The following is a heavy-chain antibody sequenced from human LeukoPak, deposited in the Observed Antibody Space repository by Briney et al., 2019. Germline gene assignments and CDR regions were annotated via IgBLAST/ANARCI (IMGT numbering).Heavy chain of an antibody. Sequence: PGGSLRLSCAASGFAFNGYTMIWVRQAPGQGLEWVSAISSNTIYTYYADSVKGRFTISRDNAKNSLYLQMNSLRVEDTAVYYCAREDGLFDYWGQGTLVTVSS. CDR2: ISSNTIYT. CDR3: AREDGLFDY. CDR1: GFAFNGYT. V-gene: IGHV3-21*01. J-gene: IGHJ4*02.